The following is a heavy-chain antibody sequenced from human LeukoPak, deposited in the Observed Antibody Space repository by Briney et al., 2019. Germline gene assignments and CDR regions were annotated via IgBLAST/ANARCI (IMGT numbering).Heavy chain of an antibody. Sequence: GGSLRLSCAASGFTFSSYAMSWVRQAPGKGLEWVSAISGSGGNTYYADSVKGRFTISRDNSKNTLYLQMNSLRAEDTAVYYCAKGLYYYDSSAPDAFDIWGQGTKVTVSS. D-gene: IGHD3-22*01. CDR1: GFTFSSYA. CDR3: AKGLYYYDSSAPDAFDI. V-gene: IGHV3-23*01. CDR2: ISGSGGNT. J-gene: IGHJ3*02.